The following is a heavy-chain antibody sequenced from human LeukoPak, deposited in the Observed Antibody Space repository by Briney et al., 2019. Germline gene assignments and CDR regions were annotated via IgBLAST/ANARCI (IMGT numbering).Heavy chain of an antibody. CDR2: IYHSGRT. CDR3: ASIPTNGGNAFDI. V-gene: IGHV4-34*01. Sequence: KTSETLSLTCAVYGGSFSYYYWNWIRQPPGKGLEWIGEIYHSGRTYYNPALKSRVTMSVDMSKNQFSLRLTSVTAADTAVHYCASIPTNGGNAFDIWGQGTMVTVSS. CDR1: GGSFSYYY. D-gene: IGHD1-1*01. J-gene: IGHJ3*02.